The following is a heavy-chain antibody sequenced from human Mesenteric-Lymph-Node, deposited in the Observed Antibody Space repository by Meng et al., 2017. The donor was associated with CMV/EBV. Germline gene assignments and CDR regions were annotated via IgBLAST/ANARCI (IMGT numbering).Heavy chain of an antibody. CDR1: SDSINSH. Sequence: SETLSLTCTVSSDSINSHWSWIRQPPGKGLEWVGHICHSGTTDYNPSLKNRVTISVDMSKKHSSLRLTSVTAADTAVYYCARFAYYDIVADYFTRHFDHWGQGKLVTVSS. CDR3: ARFAYYDIVADYFTRHFDH. J-gene: IGHJ4*02. V-gene: IGHV4-59*11. CDR2: ICHSGTT. D-gene: IGHD3-9*01.